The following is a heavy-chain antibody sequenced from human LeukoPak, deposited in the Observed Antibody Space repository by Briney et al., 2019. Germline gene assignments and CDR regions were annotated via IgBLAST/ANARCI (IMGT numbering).Heavy chain of an antibody. J-gene: IGHJ4*02. Sequence: QTGGSLRLSRAASGFTFSFYEMNWVRQAPGKGLEWLSYISSSGRTIHDADSVRGRYTISRDNAKNSLYLQMNSLRAEDTAVYYCARSRDNYFDYWGQGTLVTVSS. V-gene: IGHV3-48*03. CDR3: ARSRDNYFDY. CDR1: GFTFSFYE. CDR2: ISSSGRTI. D-gene: IGHD5-24*01.